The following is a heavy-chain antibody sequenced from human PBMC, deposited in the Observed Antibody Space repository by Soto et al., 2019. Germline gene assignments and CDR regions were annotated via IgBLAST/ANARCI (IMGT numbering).Heavy chain of an antibody. D-gene: IGHD1-1*01. Sequence: EVQILESGRGLVQSGGSLRLSCAASGFTFSSSAMNWVRQAPGKGLEWVSVISGSDGTTYYADSVKGRFTISRYNSKNTLYLDMNSLRAEDTALYYWAKSLNITWKNYFDPWGQGTLVTVSS. CDR2: ISGSDGTT. CDR1: GFTFSSSA. CDR3: AKSLNITWKNYFDP. V-gene: IGHV3-23*01. J-gene: IGHJ5*02.